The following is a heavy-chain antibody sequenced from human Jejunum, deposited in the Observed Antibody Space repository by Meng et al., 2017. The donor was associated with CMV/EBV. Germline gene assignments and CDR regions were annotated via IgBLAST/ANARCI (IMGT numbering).Heavy chain of an antibody. Sequence: QVQLQALGPGMVKPPETLSLTCTVSGGSVNNYYWNWIRKSAGKGLEWIGRFYSSDTYNYHPSLDSRVTMSLDTSKNQFSLNLRSVTAADTATYYCARGPGASTREGFDYWGLGTLVTVSS. CDR2: FYSSDTY. CDR3: ARGPGASTREGFDY. V-gene: IGHV4-4*07. CDR1: GGSVNNYY. D-gene: IGHD1-26*01. J-gene: IGHJ4*02.